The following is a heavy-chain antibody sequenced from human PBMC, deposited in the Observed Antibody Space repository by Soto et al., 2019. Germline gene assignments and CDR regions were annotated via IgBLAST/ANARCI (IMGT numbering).Heavy chain of an antibody. CDR1: FISGYS. Sequence: EVHLVESGGGLVRPGGSLRLSCAGFISGYSMIWVRQAPGKGLEWLAHISSSGIFTDYADSVKGRFTISRDNAKNSLYLQMNSLRAEDTAVYYCARERTFGENNHNYMDVWGTGITVTVSS. CDR2: ISSSGIFT. J-gene: IGHJ6*03. D-gene: IGHD3-10*01. V-gene: IGHV3-21*01. CDR3: ARERTFGENNHNYMDV.